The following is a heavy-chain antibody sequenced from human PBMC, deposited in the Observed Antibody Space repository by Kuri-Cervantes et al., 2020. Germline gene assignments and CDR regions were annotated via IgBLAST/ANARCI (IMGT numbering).Heavy chain of an antibody. CDR2: IIPIFGTA. D-gene: IGHD2-21*02. CDR1: GGTFSSYA. J-gene: IGHJ4*02. Sequence: SVKVSCKASGGTFSSYAISWVRQAPGQGLEWMGGIIPIFGTANYAQKFQGRVTITTDESTSTAYMELSSLGSEDTAVYYCAREKDIVVVTATGGLDYWGQGTLVTVSS. CDR3: AREKDIVVVTATGGLDY. V-gene: IGHV1-69*05.